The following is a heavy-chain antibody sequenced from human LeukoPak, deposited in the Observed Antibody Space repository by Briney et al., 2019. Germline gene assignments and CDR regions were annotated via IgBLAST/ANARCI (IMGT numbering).Heavy chain of an antibody. J-gene: IGHJ3*02. CDR3: ARGIGTSYESSRDAFDI. CDR2: IYSPGT. CDR1: AGSINSDDYY. Sequence: SSQTLSLTCTVSAGSINSDDYYWSWIRQPAGKGLEWIGRIYSPGTNYNYNPSPKSRVTISIDTSKNQFSLKLTSVTAGDTAVYYCARGIGTSYESSRDAFDIWGQGTMVTVSS. V-gene: IGHV4-61*02. D-gene: IGHD3-22*01.